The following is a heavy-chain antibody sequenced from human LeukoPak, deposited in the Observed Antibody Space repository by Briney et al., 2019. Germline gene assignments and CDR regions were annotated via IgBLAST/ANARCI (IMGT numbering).Heavy chain of an antibody. D-gene: IGHD1-14*01. CDR1: GGSISSYY. J-gene: IGHJ4*02. Sequence: SETLSLTCAVSGGSISSYYWSWIRQPPGKELEWIGYVYYSGGTNYNPSLKSRVTISVDTSRDQFSLRLDSVAAADTAVYFCARSPGRSANFDYWGQGILVTVSS. CDR2: VYYSGGT. CDR3: ARSPGRSANFDY. V-gene: IGHV4-59*01.